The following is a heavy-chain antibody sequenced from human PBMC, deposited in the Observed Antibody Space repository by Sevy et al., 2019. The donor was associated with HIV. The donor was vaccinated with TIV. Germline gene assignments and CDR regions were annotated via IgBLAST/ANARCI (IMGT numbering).Heavy chain of an antibody. V-gene: IGHV3-23*02. J-gene: IGHJ6*02. CDR3: AKGDRTFYGLDV. Sequence: GGSLRLSCAASGFIFSTYTMTWVRQAPGKGLEWVSGISGSGGSTYYEDSLKGRFTSLRENSKDTVYLQMNSLRAEETAVYYCAKGDRTFYGLDVWGQGTTVTVSS. CDR1: GFIFSTYT. CDR2: ISGSGGST. D-gene: IGHD2-15*01.